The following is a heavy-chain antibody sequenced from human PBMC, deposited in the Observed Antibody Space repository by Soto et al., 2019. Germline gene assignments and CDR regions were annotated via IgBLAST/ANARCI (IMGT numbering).Heavy chain of an antibody. V-gene: IGHV3-48*01. J-gene: IGHJ4*02. CDR3: ARIGRLRWGDY. CDR1: GFTFSSYS. Sequence: EVQLVESGGGLVQPGGSLRLSCAASGFTFSSYSMNWVRQAPGKGLEWVSYISSSSSTIYYADSVKGRFTISRDNAKNSLYLQMNRLRAEEPAVYYCARIGRLRWGDYWGQGTLVTVSS. CDR2: ISSSSSTI. D-gene: IGHD4-17*01.